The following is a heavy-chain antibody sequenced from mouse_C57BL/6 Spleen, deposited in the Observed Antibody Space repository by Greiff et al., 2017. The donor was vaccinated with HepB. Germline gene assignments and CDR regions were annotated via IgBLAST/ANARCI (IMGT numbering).Heavy chain of an antibody. V-gene: IGHV5-15*01. J-gene: IGHJ3*01. Sequence: EVKLVESGGGLVQPGGSLKLSCAASGFTFSDYGMAWVRQAPRKGPEWVAFISNLAYSIYYADTVTGRFTISRENAKNTLYLEMSSLRSEDTAMYYCARGPSGSSSWFAYWGQGTLVTVSA. CDR2: ISNLAYSI. CDR3: ARGPSGSSSWFAY. CDR1: GFTFSDYG. D-gene: IGHD1-1*01.